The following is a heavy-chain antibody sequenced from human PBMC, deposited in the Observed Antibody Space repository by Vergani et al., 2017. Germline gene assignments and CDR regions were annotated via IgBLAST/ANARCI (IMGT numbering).Heavy chain of an antibody. CDR2: IIAILGTA. CDR3: ARGRGHYYDRSGYKGGWFDP. J-gene: IGHJ5*02. D-gene: IGHD3-22*01. V-gene: IGHV1-69*11. Sequence: QVQLVQSGAEVKKPGSSVKVPCKASGGTFSNYAIIWVRQAPGQGLEWMGGIIAILGTAHYAQKFQGRVTITADESTSTAYMELSSLRSEDTAVYYCARGRGHYYDRSGYKGGWFDPWGQGTLVTVSS. CDR1: GGTFSNYA.